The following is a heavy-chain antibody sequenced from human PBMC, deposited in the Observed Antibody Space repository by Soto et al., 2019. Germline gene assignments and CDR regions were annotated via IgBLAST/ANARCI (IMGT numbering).Heavy chain of an antibody. V-gene: IGHV3-30-3*01. J-gene: IGHJ3*02. CDR2: ISYDGSNK. CDR3: ARASSRIKKRGYSGYDAFDI. Sequence: GGSLRLSCAASGFTFSSYAMHWVRQAPGKGLEWVAVISYDGSNKYYADSVKGRFTISRDNSKNTLYLQMNSLRAEDTAVYYCARASSRIKKRGYSGYDAFDIWGQGTMVTVSS. CDR1: GFTFSSYA. D-gene: IGHD5-12*01.